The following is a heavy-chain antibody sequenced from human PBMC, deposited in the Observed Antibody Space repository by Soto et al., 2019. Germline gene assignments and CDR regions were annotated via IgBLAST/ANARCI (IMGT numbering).Heavy chain of an antibody. CDR1: GYTFSGYY. J-gene: IGHJ6*02. Sequence: ASVKVSCKASGYTFSGYYIHWLRQAPGQGLEWMGWINPNSGGTNYAQKFQGRVTVTRDTPTSTAYMELSRLTSDDTAVYYCARSLTEGYCTITGCYTRPLYGIDVWGQGTTVTVSS. V-gene: IGHV1-2*02. D-gene: IGHD2-2*02. CDR2: INPNSGGT. CDR3: ARSLTEGYCTITGCYTRPLYGIDV.